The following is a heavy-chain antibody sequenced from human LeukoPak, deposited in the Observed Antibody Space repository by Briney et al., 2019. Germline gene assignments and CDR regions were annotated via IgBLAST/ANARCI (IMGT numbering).Heavy chain of an antibody. D-gene: IGHD4-17*01. Sequence: PGGSLRLSCAASGFTFSSYGMHGVHQPPGKGRDGVACIRYDGSNKYYADSVKGRFTISRDNSKNTLYLQMHRLSAEATAVYYCEKDWGHMTTVSGTYFDYWGQGTLVTVSS. CDR2: IRYDGSNK. CDR3: EKDWGHMTTVSGTYFDY. J-gene: IGHJ4*02. V-gene: IGHV3-30*02. CDR1: GFTFSSYG.